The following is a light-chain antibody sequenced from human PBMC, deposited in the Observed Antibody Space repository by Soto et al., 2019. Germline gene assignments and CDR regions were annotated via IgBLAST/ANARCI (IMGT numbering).Light chain of an antibody. CDR1: QGIGSD. J-gene: IGKJ4*01. CDR2: AVS. CDR3: LQDHNLLT. Sequence: AIEMTQSPSSLSASVGDRVTIACRASQGIGSDLAWYQQRPRKAPKLLIYAVSSLQSGVPSRFSGSGSGTDFTLTISSLQPEDIATYYCLQDHNLLTFGGGTKVEI. V-gene: IGKV1-6*01.